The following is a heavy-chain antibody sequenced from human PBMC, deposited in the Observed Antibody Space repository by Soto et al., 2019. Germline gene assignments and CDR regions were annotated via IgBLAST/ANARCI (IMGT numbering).Heavy chain of an antibody. CDR3: ARDLFGEDGSGYFDY. J-gene: IGHJ4*02. CDR2: ISGYNGNT. Sequence: QVHLVQSGVEVKKPGASVKVSCTASGYTFSTYGISWVRQAPGQGLEWMGWISGYNGNTNYAQNFQGRITMTTDTSTSTAYMELRSLGSDDTAMYYCARDLFGEDGSGYFDYWGQGTLVTASS. D-gene: IGHD3-10*01. CDR1: GYTFSTYG. V-gene: IGHV1-18*01.